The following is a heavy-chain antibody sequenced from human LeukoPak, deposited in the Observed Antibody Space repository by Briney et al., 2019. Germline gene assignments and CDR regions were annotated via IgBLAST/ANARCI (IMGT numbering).Heavy chain of an antibody. Sequence: PGGSLRLSCTTSGFTFSSYAMTWVRQAPGKGLEWVSVISGSGDSTYHADSVKGRFTISRDNSKDTLYLQMNSLSAEDTAVYYCAKAITSSAYSGAKYWGQGTLVTVSS. CDR2: ISGSGDST. J-gene: IGHJ4*02. CDR1: GFTFSSYA. V-gene: IGHV3-23*01. D-gene: IGHD1-26*01. CDR3: AKAITSSAYSGAKY.